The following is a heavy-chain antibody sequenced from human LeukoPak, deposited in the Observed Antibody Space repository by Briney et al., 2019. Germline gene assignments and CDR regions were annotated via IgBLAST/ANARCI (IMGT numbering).Heavy chain of an antibody. CDR2: ISGSGGST. V-gene: IGHV3-23*01. CDR1: GSIFGGSA. CDR3: ARDLTSSSSPPFDY. J-gene: IGHJ4*02. D-gene: IGHD6-13*01. Sequence: GGSLRLSCVVSGSIFGGSAMHWVRQAPGKGLEWVSAISGSGGSTYYADSVKGRFTISRDNSKNTLYLQMNSLRAEDTAVYYCARDLTSSSSPPFDYWGQGTLVTVSS.